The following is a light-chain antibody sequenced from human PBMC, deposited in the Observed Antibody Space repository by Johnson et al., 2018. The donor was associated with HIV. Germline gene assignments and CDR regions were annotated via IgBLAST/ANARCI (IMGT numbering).Light chain of an antibody. CDR1: SSNIGNNY. J-gene: IGLJ1*01. CDR2: ENN. Sequence: QSVLTQPPSVSAAPGQKVTISCSGSSSNIGNNYVSWYQQLPGTAPKLLIYENNKRPSGIPDRFSGSKSGTSATLGITGLQTGDEADYYCGTWDSSLSALWAVGTGTKVTV. CDR3: GTWDSSLSALWA. V-gene: IGLV1-51*02.